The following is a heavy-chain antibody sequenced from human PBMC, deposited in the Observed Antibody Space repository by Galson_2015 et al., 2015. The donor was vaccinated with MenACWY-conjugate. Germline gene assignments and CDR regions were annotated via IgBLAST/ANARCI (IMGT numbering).Heavy chain of an antibody. J-gene: IGHJ6*02. CDR2: ISGNT. CDR1: GFTFSCNG. CDR3: AKWSGYGDF. D-gene: IGHD3-10*01. V-gene: IGHV3-23*01. Sequence: SLRLSCAASGFTFSCNGMSWVRRAPGKGLEWVSGISGNTFYADSVKGRFTISRDNSKNTVYLQMNSLRAEDTAVYYCAKWSGYGDFWGQGTAVTVSS.